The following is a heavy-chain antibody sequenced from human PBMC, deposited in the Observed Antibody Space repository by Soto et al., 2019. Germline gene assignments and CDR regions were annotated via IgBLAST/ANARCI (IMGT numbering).Heavy chain of an antibody. CDR1: GYSISSGYY. CDR3: GRLSFCTGTDDCGIDY. Sequence: SETLSLTCAVSGYSISSGYYWGWIRQPPGQGPEWIGTIYHNGRTYYNPSLNSRVTMSVDTSKNQFSLRLSSVTAADTAVYSWGRLSFCTGTDDCGIDYWGQGTLVTVSS. D-gene: IGHD2-8*02. V-gene: IGHV4-38-2*01. CDR2: IYHNGRT. J-gene: IGHJ4*02.